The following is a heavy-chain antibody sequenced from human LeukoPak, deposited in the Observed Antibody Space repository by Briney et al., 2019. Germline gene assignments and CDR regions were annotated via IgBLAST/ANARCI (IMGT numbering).Heavy chain of an antibody. J-gene: IGHJ4*02. CDR2: IYHSGST. CDR1: GGSNSSGGYS. Sequence: PSQTLSLTCAVSGGSNSSGGYSWSWIRQPPGKGLEWIGYIYHSGSTYYNPSLKSRVTISVDRSKNQFSLKLSSVTAADTAVYYWAREVAGRPNTFDYWAREPWSPSPQ. CDR3: AREVAGRPNTFDY. V-gene: IGHV4-30-2*01. D-gene: IGHD6-19*01.